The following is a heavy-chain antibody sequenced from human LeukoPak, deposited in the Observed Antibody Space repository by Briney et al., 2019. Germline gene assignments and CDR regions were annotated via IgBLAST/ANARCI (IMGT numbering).Heavy chain of an antibody. V-gene: IGHV1-46*01. D-gene: IGHD2-15*01. CDR1: GYTFTSYY. J-gene: IGHJ4*02. Sequence: ASVKVSCKASGYTFTSYYMHWVRQAPGQGLEWMGIINPSGGGTSYAQKFQGRVTTTRDTSSSTVYMELSSLRSEDTALYYCARGAALSDMGRVNFDYWGQGTLVTVSS. CDR2: INPSGGGT. CDR3: ARGAALSDMGRVNFDY.